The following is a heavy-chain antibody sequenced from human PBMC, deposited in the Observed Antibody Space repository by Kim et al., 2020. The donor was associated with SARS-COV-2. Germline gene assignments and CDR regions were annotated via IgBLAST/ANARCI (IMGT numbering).Heavy chain of an antibody. D-gene: IGHD7-27*01. CDR3: ARDWGGGYFDY. CDR2: TYPGASDT. J-gene: IGHJ4*02. V-gene: IGHV5-51*01. Sequence: TRRKGLEWMGITYPGASDTRSGPSFQGQVTISADKSISTAYLQWSSLKASDTAMYYCARDWGGGYFDYWGQGTLVTVSS.